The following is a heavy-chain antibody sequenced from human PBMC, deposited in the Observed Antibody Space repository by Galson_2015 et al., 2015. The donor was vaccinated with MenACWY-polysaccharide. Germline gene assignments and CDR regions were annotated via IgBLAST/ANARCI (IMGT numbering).Heavy chain of an antibody. CDR2: IYCDGEK. CDR3: VRLLGGVSFDS. J-gene: IGHJ4*02. CDR1: GFSGTATGVG. V-gene: IGHV2-5*02. D-gene: IGHD1-26*01. Sequence: PALVRPTRTLSLTCTFSGFSGTATGVGAGWIRQPPGKDPEWLGDIYCDGEKCLQPSLGSCPTLPKDTYRVQVVLTMTDMDPVDTATYYCVRLLGGVSFDSWGQGTL.